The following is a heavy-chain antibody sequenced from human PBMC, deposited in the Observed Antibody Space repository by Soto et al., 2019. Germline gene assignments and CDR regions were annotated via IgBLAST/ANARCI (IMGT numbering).Heavy chain of an antibody. Sequence: SETLSLTCSISGGSMDSQYWSWIRQPPGKGLEWIGYIYYIVTTNYNPSLKSRVTISVDTSKNQISLKLTSVTAADTAVYYCARHSGYDFWSGALDPWGQGTLVTVSS. D-gene: IGHD3-3*01. CDR2: IYYIVTT. V-gene: IGHV4-59*11. CDR1: GGSMDSQY. CDR3: ARHSGYDFWSGALDP. J-gene: IGHJ5*02.